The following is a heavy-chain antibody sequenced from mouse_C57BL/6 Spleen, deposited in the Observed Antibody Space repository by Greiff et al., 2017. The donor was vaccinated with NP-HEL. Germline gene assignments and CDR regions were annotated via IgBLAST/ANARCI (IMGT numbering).Heavy chain of an antibody. CDR2: IRNKANGYTT. J-gene: IGHJ2*01. CDR3: ARSFDY. CDR1: GFTFTGYY. V-gene: IGHV7-3*01. Sequence: EVKLMESGGGLVQPGGSLSLSCAASGFTFTGYYMSWVRQPPGKALEWLGFIRNKANGYTTEYSASVKGRFTISRDNSQSILYLQMNALRAEDSATYYCARSFDYWGQGTTLTVSS.